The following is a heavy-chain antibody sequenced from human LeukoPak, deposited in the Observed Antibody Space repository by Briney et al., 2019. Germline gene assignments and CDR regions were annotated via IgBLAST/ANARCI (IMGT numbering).Heavy chain of an antibody. J-gene: IGHJ5*02. CDR3: ARGDPHADL. CDR1: GFAFSTYE. Sequence: GGSLRLSCAASGFAFSTYEMSWVRQAPGKGLEWIADITISGQTKNYADSEKGRFTISRDNAMSSLYLQMNSLRVEDTGVFYCARGDPHADLWGQGTLVTVSS. CDR2: ITISGQTK. V-gene: IGHV3-48*03.